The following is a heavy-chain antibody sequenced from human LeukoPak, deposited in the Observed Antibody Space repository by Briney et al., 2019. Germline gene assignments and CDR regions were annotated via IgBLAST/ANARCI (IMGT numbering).Heavy chain of an antibody. CDR3: AKVEGGAAAGFFDY. V-gene: IGHV3-23*01. CDR1: GFTLSSYA. CDR2: ISCSGGST. J-gene: IGHJ4*02. Sequence: GGSLRLSCAASGFTLSSYAMSWVRQAPGKGLEWVSAISCSGGSTYYADSVKGRFTISRDNSKNTLYLQMNSLRAEDTAVYYCAKVEGGAAAGFFDYWGQGTLVTVSS. D-gene: IGHD6-13*01.